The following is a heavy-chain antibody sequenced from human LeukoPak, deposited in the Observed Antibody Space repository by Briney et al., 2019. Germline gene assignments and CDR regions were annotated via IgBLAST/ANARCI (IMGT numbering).Heavy chain of an antibody. CDR1: GGTFSSYA. CDR2: IIPILGIA. CDR3: ATNRGDIVVVPAAMGAQGMDV. J-gene: IGHJ6*02. D-gene: IGHD2-2*01. V-gene: IGHV1-69*04. Sequence: SVKVSCKASGGTFSSYAISWVRQAPGQGLEWMGRIIPILGIANYAQKFQGRVTITADKSTSTAYMELSSLRFEDTAVYYCATNRGDIVVVPAAMGAQGMDVWGQGTTVTVSS.